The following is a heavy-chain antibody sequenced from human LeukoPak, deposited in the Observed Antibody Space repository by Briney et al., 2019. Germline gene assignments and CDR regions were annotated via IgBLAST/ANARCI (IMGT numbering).Heavy chain of an antibody. D-gene: IGHD3-3*02. CDR2: IKQDGSEK. J-gene: IGHJ4*02. CDR3: VTWAEGGHFVDY. Sequence: GGSLRLSCAASGLTFSTYWMGWVRQAPGKGLEWVAHIKQDGSEKYYVDSVKGRVTISRDNARDSLYLQMNSLRVEDTALDYCVTWAEGGHFVDYGGQGPRVTVP. V-gene: IGHV3-7*01. CDR1: GLTFSTYW.